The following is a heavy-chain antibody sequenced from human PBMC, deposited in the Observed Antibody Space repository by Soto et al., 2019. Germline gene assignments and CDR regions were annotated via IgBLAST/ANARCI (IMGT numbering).Heavy chain of an antibody. D-gene: IGHD3-10*01. CDR1: GYTFTSYY. V-gene: IGHV1-46*01. Sequence: QVQVVQSGAEVKKPGASVKVSCKASGYTFTSYYLHWVRQAPGQGLEWMGIVNPSGGHTSYAQKFHGRVTMTSDTSTSTVYMELSSLRSEDTAAYYCARGPLRGFGELLPYYYDVDVWGQGTTVTVSS. J-gene: IGHJ6*02. CDR2: VNPSGGHT. CDR3: ARGPLRGFGELLPYYYDVDV.